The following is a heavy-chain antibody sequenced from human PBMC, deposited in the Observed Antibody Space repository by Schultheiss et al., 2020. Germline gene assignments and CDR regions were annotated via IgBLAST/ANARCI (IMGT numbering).Heavy chain of an antibody. V-gene: IGHV4-61*02. CDR2: IYTSANYNPIT. D-gene: IGHD3-10*01. CDR3: ARGDGSGRHNWFDP. Sequence: SQTLSLTCTVSGASISSPSYYWSWIRQPAGKGLEWIGRIYTSANYNPITNYNPSLKSRVTISVDMSKSQLSLKLTSVTAADTAVYYCARGDGSGRHNWFDPWGQGTLVTVSS. CDR1: GASISSPSYY. J-gene: IGHJ5*02.